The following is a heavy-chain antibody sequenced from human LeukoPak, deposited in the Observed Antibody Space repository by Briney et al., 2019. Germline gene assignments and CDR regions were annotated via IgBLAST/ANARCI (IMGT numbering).Heavy chain of an antibody. V-gene: IGHV1-69*04. D-gene: IGHD6-19*01. CDR2: IIPILGIA. J-gene: IGHJ4*02. Sequence: ASVKVSCKASGGTFSSYAISWVRQAPGQVLEWMGRIIPILGIANYAQKFQGRVTITADKSTSTAHMELSSLRSEDTAVYYCARGKGDSSGWLVNFDYWGQGTLVTVSS. CDR3: ARGKGDSSGWLVNFDY. CDR1: GGTFSSYA.